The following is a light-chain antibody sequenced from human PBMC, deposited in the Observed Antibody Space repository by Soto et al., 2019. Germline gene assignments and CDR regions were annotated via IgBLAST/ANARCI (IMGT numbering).Light chain of an antibody. Sequence: DIQMTQSPSTLSASVGDRVNITCRASQNVNSWLAWYQQKPGKAPKLLIYKAANLENGVPSRFSGSRSGTEFTLTICGLQPYDFASYYCQQYTNYSGTLGQGTKVVIQ. CDR2: KAA. V-gene: IGKV1-5*03. CDR1: QNVNSW. CDR3: QQYTNYSGT. J-gene: IGKJ1*01.